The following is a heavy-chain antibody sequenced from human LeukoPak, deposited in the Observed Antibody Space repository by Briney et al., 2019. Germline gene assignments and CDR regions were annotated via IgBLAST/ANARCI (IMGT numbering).Heavy chain of an antibody. CDR1: GFTFSSYG. CDR3: AKNAHLDY. CDR2: ISPDGSNK. J-gene: IGHJ4*02. V-gene: IGHV3-30*18. Sequence: GGSLRLSCAASGFTFSSYGMHWVRQAPGKGLEWVAVISPDGSNKYYADSVKGRFTISRDNSKNTLYLQMNSLRAEDTAVYYCAKNAHLDYWGQGTLVTVSS.